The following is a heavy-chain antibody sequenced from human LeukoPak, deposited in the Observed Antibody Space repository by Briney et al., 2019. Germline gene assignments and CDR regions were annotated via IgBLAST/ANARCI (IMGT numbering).Heavy chain of an antibody. CDR3: VRNSGSGFDY. CDR1: GYTFTNYY. Sequence: GASVKVSCKASGYTFTNYYIHWVRQAPGQGLEWMGIINPSGGSITYAQKFQGRVTVARDTSTTTVYMDLSSLRSEDTAMYYCVRNSGSGFDYWGQGTLVTVSS. V-gene: IGHV1-46*01. J-gene: IGHJ4*02. CDR2: INPSGGSI. D-gene: IGHD1-26*01.